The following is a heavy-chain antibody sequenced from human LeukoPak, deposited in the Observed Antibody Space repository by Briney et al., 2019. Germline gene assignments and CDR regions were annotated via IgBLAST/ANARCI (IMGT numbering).Heavy chain of an antibody. CDR3: ARTGDSSGYYPR. CDR2: IYYSGST. V-gene: IGHV4-31*11. J-gene: IGHJ4*02. D-gene: IGHD3-22*01. CDR1: GGSFSGYY. Sequence: SETLSLTCAVYGGSFSGYYWSWIRQHPGKGLEWIGYIYYSGSTYYNPSLKSRVTISVDTSKNQFSLKLSSVTAADTAVYYCARTGDSSGYYPRWGQGTLVTVSS.